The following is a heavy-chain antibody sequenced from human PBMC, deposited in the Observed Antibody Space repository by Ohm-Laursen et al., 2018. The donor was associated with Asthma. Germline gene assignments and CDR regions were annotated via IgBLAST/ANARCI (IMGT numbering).Heavy chain of an antibody. CDR1: GGTFSSYA. J-gene: IGHJ5*02. CDR2: IIPIFGTA. V-gene: IGHV1-69*13. D-gene: IGHD3-3*01. Sequence: GASVKVSCKASGGTFSSYAISWVRQAPGQGLEWMGGIIPIFGTANYAQKFQGRVTITADESTSTAYMELSSLRSEDTAVYYCSREVLRFLGPVGGFDPWGQGTLVTVSS. CDR3: SREVLRFLGPVGGFDP.